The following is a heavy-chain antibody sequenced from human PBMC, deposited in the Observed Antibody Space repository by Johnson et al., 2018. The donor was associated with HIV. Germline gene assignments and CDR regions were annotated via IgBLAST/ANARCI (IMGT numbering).Heavy chain of an antibody. D-gene: IGHD6-13*01. V-gene: IGHV3-15*01. CDR2: IKSKPDGAAI. CDR3: VRPAAAGRDDAFDI. Sequence: VQLVESGGGVVQPGRSLRLSCAASGFTFSSYAMHWVRQAPGKGLEWVGRIKSKPDGAAIHYAAPVKGRFTVSRDDSRNTLYLQMNSLRAEDTAVYYCVRPAAAGRDDAFDIWGQGTMVTVSS. J-gene: IGHJ3*02. CDR1: GFTFSSYA.